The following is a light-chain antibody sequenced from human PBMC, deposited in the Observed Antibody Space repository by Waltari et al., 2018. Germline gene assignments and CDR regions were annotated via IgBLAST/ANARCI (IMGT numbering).Light chain of an antibody. CDR1: QSSGKY. CDR2: ASS. Sequence: EIVLTQSPATLSLSPGERATLSCRASQSSGKYLIWYQQKPGQAPRLLIYASSIRATGIPDSVSGSGSGTDFSLTISSLEPEDFAVYYCQKNEALPATFGQGTKVEIK. CDR3: QKNEALPAT. J-gene: IGKJ1*01. V-gene: IGKV3-20*01.